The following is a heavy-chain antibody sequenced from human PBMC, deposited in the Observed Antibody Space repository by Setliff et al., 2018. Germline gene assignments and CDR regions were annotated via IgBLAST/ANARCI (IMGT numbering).Heavy chain of an antibody. Sequence: SETLSLTCTVSGGSIRDYYWSWIRQSPGKGLEWIGYIYYRGSTNYNSSLKSRVTISIDMSTNQFSLKLTSATAADTAIYFCAAVGTAAGGGWFDPWGQGTLVTVSS. CDR1: GGSIRDYY. V-gene: IGHV4-59*01. D-gene: IGHD2-15*01. J-gene: IGHJ5*02. CDR2: IYYRGST. CDR3: AAVGTAAGGGWFDP.